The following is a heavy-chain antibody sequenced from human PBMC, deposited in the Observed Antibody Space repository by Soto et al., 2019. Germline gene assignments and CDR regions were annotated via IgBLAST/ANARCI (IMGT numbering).Heavy chain of an antibody. CDR2: ISYDGSNK. CDR1: GFTFSSYG. V-gene: IGHV3-30*18. Sequence: QVQLVESGGGVVQPGRSLRLSCAASGFTFSSYGMHWVRQAPGKGLEWVAVISYDGSNKYYTDSVKGRFTISRDNSKNTLYLQMNSLRAEDTAVYYCAKDRSGLGIALFDYWGQGTLVTVSS. J-gene: IGHJ4*02. D-gene: IGHD7-27*01. CDR3: AKDRSGLGIALFDY.